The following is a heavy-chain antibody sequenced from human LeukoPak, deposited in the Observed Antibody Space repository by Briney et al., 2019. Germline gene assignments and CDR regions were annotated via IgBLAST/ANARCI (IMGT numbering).Heavy chain of an antibody. V-gene: IGHV4-34*01. CDR1: GGSFSGYY. CDR3: ARIFSGSSGWFDS. Sequence: SETLSLTCAVYGGSFSGYYWSWIRQPPGKGLEWIGEINHSGSTNYNPSLKSRVTISVDTSKNQFSLKLNSVTAADTAVYYCARIFSGSSGWFDSWGQGTLVTVSS. D-gene: IGHD1-26*01. J-gene: IGHJ5*01. CDR2: INHSGST.